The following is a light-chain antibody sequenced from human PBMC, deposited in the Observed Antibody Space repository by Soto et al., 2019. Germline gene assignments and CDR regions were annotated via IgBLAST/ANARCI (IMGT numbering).Light chain of an antibody. CDR3: LQSSQVPLT. Sequence: DIVMTQTPLALSVTPGRPTSISCRSSQSLLYSDGKTYLYWYVQKSGQPPRLLTYEVSNRFSGVPERFSGSGSGTEFTLEISRVEAEDVGVYYCLQSSQVPLTFGGGTKVEIK. J-gene: IGKJ4*01. CDR2: EVS. V-gene: IGKV2D-29*01. CDR1: QSLLYSDGKTY.